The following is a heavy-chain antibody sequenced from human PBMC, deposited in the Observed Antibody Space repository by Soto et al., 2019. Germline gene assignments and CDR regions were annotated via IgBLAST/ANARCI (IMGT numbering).Heavy chain of an antibody. D-gene: IGHD2-21*02. V-gene: IGHV1-18*01. CDR3: SRINLGSVTELIGFDP. CDR1: GYTFTSYG. J-gene: IGHJ5*02. CDR2: ISAYNGNT. Sequence: ASVKVSCKASGYTFTSYGISWVRQAPGQGLEWMGWISAYNGNTNYAQKLQGRVTMTTDTSTSTAYMELRSLRSDDTAVYYCSRINLGSVTELIGFDPPGQPTLVTVSS.